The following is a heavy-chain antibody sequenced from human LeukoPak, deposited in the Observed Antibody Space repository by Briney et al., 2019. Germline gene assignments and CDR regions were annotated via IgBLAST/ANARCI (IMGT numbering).Heavy chain of an antibody. CDR1: GYSISSVYF. Sequence: SETLSLTCAVSGYSISSVYFWGWLRRPPGKGLEWIGTIDHSGSTYCNPSLKSRVTMSVDTSKNQFSLNLSSVTAADTAFYYCARNGGYGKFDYWGQGTLVTVSS. D-gene: IGHD1-26*01. J-gene: IGHJ4*02. CDR2: IDHSGST. CDR3: ARNGGYGKFDY. V-gene: IGHV4-38-2*01.